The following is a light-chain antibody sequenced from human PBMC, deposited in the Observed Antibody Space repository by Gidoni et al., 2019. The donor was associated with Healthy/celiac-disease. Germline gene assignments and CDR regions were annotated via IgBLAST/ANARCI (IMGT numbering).Light chain of an antibody. CDR3: QQSDSTPLT. CDR1: QSISSY. Sequence: DIPMTQSPSSLSASVGDRVTITCRASQSISSYLNWYQQKPGKAPKLLIYAAYSLQSGVPSRFSGSGSGTDFTLTISSLQPEDFATYYCQQSDSTPLTFGGGTKVEIK. V-gene: IGKV1-39*01. CDR2: AAY. J-gene: IGKJ4*01.